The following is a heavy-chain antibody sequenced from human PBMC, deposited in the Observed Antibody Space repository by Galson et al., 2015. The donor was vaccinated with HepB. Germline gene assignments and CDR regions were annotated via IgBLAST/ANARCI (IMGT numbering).Heavy chain of an antibody. CDR2: ITAGGGST. D-gene: IGHD2-2*01. J-gene: IGHJ6*02. Sequence: SLRLSCAASGFSFSSCAMTWVRQAPGKGLEWVSAITAGGGSTYYADSVRGRFTISRDNSKNTLYLQMNSLRAEDTAVYYCAKGGRLLSNFHCGMDVWGQGTTVTVSS. CDR1: GFSFSSCA. CDR3: AKGGRLLSNFHCGMDV. V-gene: IGHV3-23*01.